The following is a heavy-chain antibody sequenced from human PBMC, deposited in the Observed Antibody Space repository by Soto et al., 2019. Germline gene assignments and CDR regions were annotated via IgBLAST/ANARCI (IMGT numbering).Heavy chain of an antibody. CDR3: ARGGSEIRYFDWLSTYYYYYGMDV. V-gene: IGHV4-31*03. D-gene: IGHD3-9*01. J-gene: IGHJ6*02. CDR2: IYYSGST. Sequence: SETLSLTCTVSGGSISSGGYYWSWIRQHPGKGLEWIGYIYYSGSTYYNPSLKSRVTISVDTSKNQFSLKLSSLTAADTAVYYCARGGSEIRYFDWLSTYYYYYGMDVWGQGTTVTVSS. CDR1: GGSISSGGYY.